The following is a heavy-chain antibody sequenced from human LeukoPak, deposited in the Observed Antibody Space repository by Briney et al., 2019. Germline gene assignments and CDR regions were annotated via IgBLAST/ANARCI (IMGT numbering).Heavy chain of an antibody. D-gene: IGHD1-14*01. J-gene: IGHJ6*03. CDR2: NNPGRGTV. CDR3: ASDGIEGDYYYVDV. CDR1: GYSFTTYY. Sequence: ASVNISCQACGYSFTTYYLHGLRQAAGKGLEWMGINNPGRGTVVHGQKFQGRVSMTRDMSTRTVYMELSRLTSEDTAVYYCASDGIEGDYYYVDVWGRGTRVTVSS. V-gene: IGHV1-46*01.